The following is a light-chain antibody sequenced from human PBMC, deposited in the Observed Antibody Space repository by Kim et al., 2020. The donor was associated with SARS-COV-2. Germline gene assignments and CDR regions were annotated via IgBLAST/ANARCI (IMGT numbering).Light chain of an antibody. J-gene: IGKJ2*03. CDR3: QQHNSLDS. CDR1: QGINDD. CDR2: KAS. Sequence: DVQMTQSPPTLSASVGDTVTITCRAAQGINDDLPWFQQKPREPPKLLIYKASILKSGVPSRFSGSGFGTEFTLTVSGLQPDDFGTYFCQQHNSLDSFGQGTKLEI. V-gene: IGKV1-5*03.